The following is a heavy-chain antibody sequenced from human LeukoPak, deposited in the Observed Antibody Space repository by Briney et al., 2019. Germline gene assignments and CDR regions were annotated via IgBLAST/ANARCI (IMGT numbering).Heavy chain of an antibody. CDR2: IIPIFGTA. J-gene: IGHJ6*02. Sequence: ASVKVSCKASGYTFTRYSISWVRQAPGQGLEWMGGIIPIFGTANYAQKFQGRVTITADESTSTAYMELSSLRSEDTAVYYCARDDYSSSWYLDYYYGMDVWGQGTTVTVSS. CDR1: GYTFTRYS. V-gene: IGHV1-69*13. D-gene: IGHD6-13*01. CDR3: ARDDYSSSWYLDYYYGMDV.